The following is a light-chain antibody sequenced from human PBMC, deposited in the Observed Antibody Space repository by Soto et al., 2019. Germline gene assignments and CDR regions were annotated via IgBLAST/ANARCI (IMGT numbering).Light chain of an antibody. V-gene: IGKV1-5*01. Sequence: DIQMTQSPSTLSASVGDRFTITCRASQSISSWLAWYQQKPGKAPKLLIYDASSLESGVPSRFSGSGSGTEFTLTISSLQSEDFAVYYCQQYNNWPRTFGPGTTV. CDR1: QSISSW. CDR3: QQYNNWPRT. CDR2: DAS. J-gene: IGKJ1*01.